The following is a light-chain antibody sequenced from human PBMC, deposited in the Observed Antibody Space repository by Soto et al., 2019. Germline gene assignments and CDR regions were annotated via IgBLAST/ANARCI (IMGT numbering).Light chain of an antibody. CDR1: TGAVTSSHY. CDR3: LLPYSDAWV. CDR2: DTY. J-gene: IGLJ3*02. Sequence: QTVVTQEPSLTVSPGGTVTLTCGSSTGAVTSSHYPYWFQQKAGQAPRTLIYDTYNKQSWTPARFSGSLLGGKAALTLSGAQREDEADYYCLLPYSDAWVFGGGTKVTVL. V-gene: IGLV7-46*01.